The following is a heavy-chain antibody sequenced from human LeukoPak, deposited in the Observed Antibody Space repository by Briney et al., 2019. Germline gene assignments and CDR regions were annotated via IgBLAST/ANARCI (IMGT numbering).Heavy chain of an antibody. Sequence: GGSLRLSCAASGFTFSSYAMSWVRQAPGKGLEWVSAISGSGGSTYYADSVKGRFTISGDNSKNTLYLQMNSLRAEDTAVYYCAKIKLYSYGPDYWGQGTLVTVSS. CDR2: ISGSGGST. J-gene: IGHJ4*02. CDR3: AKIKLYSYGPDY. D-gene: IGHD5-18*01. V-gene: IGHV3-23*01. CDR1: GFTFSSYA.